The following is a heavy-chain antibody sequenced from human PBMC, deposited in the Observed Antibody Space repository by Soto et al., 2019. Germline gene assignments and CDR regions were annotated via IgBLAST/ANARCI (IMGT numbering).Heavy chain of an antibody. CDR1: GGSISSSNW. CDR2: IYHSGST. CDR3: ARVSRISPLYYDFWSGYYSERYYYGMDV. V-gene: IGHV4-4*02. D-gene: IGHD3-3*01. Sequence: PSETLSLTCAVSGGSISSSNWWSWVRQPPGKGLEWIGEIYHSGSTNYNPSLKSRVTISVDKSKNQFSLKLSSVTAADTAVYYCARVSRISPLYYDFWSGYYSERYYYGMDVWGQGTTVTVSS. J-gene: IGHJ6*02.